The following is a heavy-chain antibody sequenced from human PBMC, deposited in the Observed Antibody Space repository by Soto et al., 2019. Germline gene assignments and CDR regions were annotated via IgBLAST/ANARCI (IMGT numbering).Heavy chain of an antibody. D-gene: IGHD4-17*01. CDR2: ITDYNGST. CDR1: GYSFINYC. V-gene: IGHV1-18*04. Sequence: ASVKVSCKASGYSFINYCIIWVRQAPGQGLEWMGWITDYNGSTKYARKFQDRVTMTTDTSTSTAYMELRSLRSDDTAVYFCARDDFGDLWRSTDVWG. J-gene: IGHJ3*01. CDR3: ARDDFGDLWRSTDV.